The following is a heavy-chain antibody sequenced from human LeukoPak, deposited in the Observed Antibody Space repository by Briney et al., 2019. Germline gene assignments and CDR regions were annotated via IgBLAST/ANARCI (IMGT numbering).Heavy chain of an antibody. D-gene: IGHD6-19*01. J-gene: IGHJ4*02. CDR3: TRLLYSSGWYPSGY. CDR2: INPNSGGT. V-gene: IGHV1-2*02. Sequence: ASVRVSCKASGYTFTAYNIYWVRQAPGQGLEWMGWINPNSGGTKYAQKFQDRVTMTRDTSISTAYMELSRLRSDDTAVYYCTRLLYSSGWYPSGYWGQGTLVSVSS. CDR1: GYTFTAYN.